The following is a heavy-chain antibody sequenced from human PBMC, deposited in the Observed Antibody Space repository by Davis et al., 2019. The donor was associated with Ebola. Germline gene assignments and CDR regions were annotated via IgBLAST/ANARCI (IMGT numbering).Heavy chain of an antibody. CDR2: IIPVFRTA. CDR3: AHLGPQRYCSGGGCHGYLDY. V-gene: IGHV1-69*13. Sequence: SVEVSCKAVGDTLSSYAMTWVRQAPGQGLEWMGGIIPVFRTATYAQKFQGRVTITADESTRTAYMELDGLISEDTAVYYCAHLGPQRYCSGGGCHGYLDYWGQGTLVTVSS. D-gene: IGHD2-15*01. CDR1: GDTLSSYA. J-gene: IGHJ4*02.